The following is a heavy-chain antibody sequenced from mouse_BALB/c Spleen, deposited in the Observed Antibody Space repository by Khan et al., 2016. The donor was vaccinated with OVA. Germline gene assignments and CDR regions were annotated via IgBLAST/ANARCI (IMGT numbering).Heavy chain of an antibody. Sequence: EVELVESGGDLVKPGGSLKLSCAASGFTFSSYVMSWVRQTPDKRLEWVATISSGGSYTYYPDSVKGRFTISRDNAKNTLYLQMSSLKSEDTAMYYCARLYAMDYWGQGTSVTVSS. CDR3: ARLYAMDY. V-gene: IGHV5-6*01. J-gene: IGHJ4*01. CDR1: GFTFSSYV. CDR2: ISSGGSYT.